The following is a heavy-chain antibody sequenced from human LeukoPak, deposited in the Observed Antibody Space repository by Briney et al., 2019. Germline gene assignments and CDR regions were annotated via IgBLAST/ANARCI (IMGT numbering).Heavy chain of an antibody. CDR2: INPNSGGT. D-gene: IGHD2-2*01. Sequence: ASVKVSCKASGYTFTGYYMHWVRQAPGQGLEWMGWINPNSGGTDYAQKFQGRVTMTRDTSIRTAYMELSRLRSDDTAVYYCARDTVSRIVVVPAPWEYWFDPWGQGTLVTVSS. V-gene: IGHV1-2*02. J-gene: IGHJ5*02. CDR1: GYTFTGYY. CDR3: ARDTVSRIVVVPAPWEYWFDP.